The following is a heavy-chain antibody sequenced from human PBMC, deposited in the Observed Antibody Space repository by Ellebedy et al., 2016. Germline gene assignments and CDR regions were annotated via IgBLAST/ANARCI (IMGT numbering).Heavy chain of an antibody. CDR1: GGSISSGGYY. V-gene: IGHV4-31*03. J-gene: IGHJ5*02. CDR2: IYYSGST. CDR3: ARREQLWTVTDAGWFDP. Sequence: LRLSCTVSGGSISSGGYYWSWIRQHPGKGLEWIGYIYYSGSTYYNPSLKSRVTISVDRSKNQFSLKLSSVTAADTAVYYCARREQLWTVTDAGWFDPWGQGTLVTVSS. D-gene: IGHD4-17*01.